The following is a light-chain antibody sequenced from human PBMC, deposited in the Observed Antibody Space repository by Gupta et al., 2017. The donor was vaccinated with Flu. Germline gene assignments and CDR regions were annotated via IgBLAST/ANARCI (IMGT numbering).Light chain of an antibody. CDR1: SSDVGAYNY. CDR3: RSSAGSNNWV. J-gene: IGLJ1*01. CDR2: EVT. Sequence: QSALTQPPSASGSPGQSFAITCTGNSSDVGAYNYVSCHHQPPGNAPNRMIYEVTRRPAGVPDRFSGYKSGNTVSLPVSGLQAEDDADYYSRSSAGSNNWVLGTGTKLTVL. V-gene: IGLV2-8*01.